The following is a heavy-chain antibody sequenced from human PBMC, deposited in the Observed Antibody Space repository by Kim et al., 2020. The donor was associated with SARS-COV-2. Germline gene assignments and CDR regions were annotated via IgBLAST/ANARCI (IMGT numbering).Heavy chain of an antibody. CDR1: GFTFSNYA. CDR3: AKDDGSYGSGGPPGFDP. CDR2: IWYDGSNK. D-gene: IGHD3-10*01. V-gene: IGHV3-33*06. J-gene: IGHJ5*02. Sequence: GGSLRLSCAASGFTFSNYAMHWVRQAPGKGLEWVTVIWYDGSNKYYADSVKGRFTISRDNSKNTLYLQMNSLRAEDTAVYYCAKDDGSYGSGGPPGFDPWGQGILVTVSS.